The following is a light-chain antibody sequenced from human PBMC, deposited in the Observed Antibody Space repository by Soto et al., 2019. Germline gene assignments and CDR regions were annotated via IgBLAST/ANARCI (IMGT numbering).Light chain of an antibody. Sequence: EIAMTQSPATLSVSPGVRATLSCRAGQSVSINLAWYQQKPGQAPRLLIYDASTRATGIPARFSGSGSGTEFTRTISSLQSEDFAVYYWQQYNNWPYTLGQGTKLEIK. V-gene: IGKV3-15*01. J-gene: IGKJ2*01. CDR3: QQYNNWPYT. CDR1: QSVSIN. CDR2: DAS.